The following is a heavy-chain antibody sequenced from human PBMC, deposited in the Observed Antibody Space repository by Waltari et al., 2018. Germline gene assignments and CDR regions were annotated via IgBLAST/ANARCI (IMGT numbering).Heavy chain of an antibody. CDR2: IIPIFGTA. V-gene: IGHV1-69*01. CDR3: ASVSGYDFYFDY. J-gene: IGHJ4*02. Sequence: QVQRVQSGAEVKKPGSSVKVSCKASGATFSSYALSWVGQAPGQGLEWMGGIIPIFGTANYAQKFQGRVTITADESTSTAYMELSSLRSEDTAVYYCASVSGYDFYFDYWGQGTLVTVSS. D-gene: IGHD5-12*01. CDR1: GATFSSYA.